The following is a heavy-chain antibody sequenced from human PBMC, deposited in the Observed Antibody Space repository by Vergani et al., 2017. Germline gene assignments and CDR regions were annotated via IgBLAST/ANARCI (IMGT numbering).Heavy chain of an antibody. CDR2: ISGSGGST. CDR1: GFTFSSYA. CDR3: AKDLGIYSGSYRGLAFDI. J-gene: IGHJ3*02. Sequence: EVQLLESGGGLVQPGGSLRLSCAASGFTFSSYAMSWVRQAPGKGLEWVSAISGSGGSTYYADSVKGRFTISKDNSKNTLYLQMNRLTAEDTAVYYCAKDLGIYSGSYRGLAFDIWGQGTMVTVSS. V-gene: IGHV3-23*01. D-gene: IGHD1-26*01.